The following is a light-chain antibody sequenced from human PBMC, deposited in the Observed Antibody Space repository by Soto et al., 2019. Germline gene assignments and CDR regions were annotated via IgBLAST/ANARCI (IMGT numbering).Light chain of an antibody. V-gene: IGKV3-15*01. CDR3: QPYNNWPPT. CDR2: GAS. CDR1: QSLSSD. J-gene: IGKJ2*01. Sequence: EMVMTQSPATLSVSPGERAIVSCRATQSLSSDLAWYQQRPGQAPRLLIFGASTRATGIPARLSGSGSGTEFTLTVSSLQSEDVAIYYCQPYNNWPPTFGQGTKLEIK.